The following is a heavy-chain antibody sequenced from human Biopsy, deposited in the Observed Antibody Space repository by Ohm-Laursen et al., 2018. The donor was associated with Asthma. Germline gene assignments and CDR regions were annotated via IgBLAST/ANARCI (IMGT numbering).Heavy chain of an antibody. CDR1: GYTFISYA. CDR2: INAGNGNT. Sequence: ASVKVSCKASGYTFISYAIHWVRQAPGQRLEWMGWINAGNGNTKYSQKFQDRVTITADVSTSTVYMELSSLRSEDTAVYYCAKERGTMISSTDAFEMWGQGTKVTVSS. J-gene: IGHJ3*02. V-gene: IGHV1-3*01. CDR3: AKERGTMISSTDAFEM. D-gene: IGHD3-22*01.